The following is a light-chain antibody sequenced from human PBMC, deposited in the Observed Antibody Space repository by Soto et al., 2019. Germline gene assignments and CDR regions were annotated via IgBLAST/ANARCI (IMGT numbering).Light chain of an antibody. CDR3: QQYNNWPPGWT. J-gene: IGKJ3*01. CDR1: QSVSSN. Sequence: EIVMTQSPATLSVSQGERATLSCRASQSVSSNLAWYQQKPGQAPRLLIYGASTRATGIPARFSGSGSGTEFTLTISSLNSEDFAVYYWQQYNNWPPGWTFGPGTKVDIK. CDR2: GAS. V-gene: IGKV3-15*01.